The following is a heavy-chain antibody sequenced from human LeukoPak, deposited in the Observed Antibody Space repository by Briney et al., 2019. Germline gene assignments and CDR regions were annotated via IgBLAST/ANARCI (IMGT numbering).Heavy chain of an antibody. CDR3: ARHGSSSLGDFDY. V-gene: IGHV4-39*01. CDR2: IYYSGST. J-gene: IGHJ4*02. CDR1: GGSISSSSYY. Sequence: SETLSLTCTVSGGSISSSSYYWGWIRQPPGKGLEWIGSIYYSGSTYYNPSLKSRVTISVDTSKNQFSLKLSSVTAADTAVYYCARHGSSSLGDFDYWGQGTLVTVSS. D-gene: IGHD6-6*01.